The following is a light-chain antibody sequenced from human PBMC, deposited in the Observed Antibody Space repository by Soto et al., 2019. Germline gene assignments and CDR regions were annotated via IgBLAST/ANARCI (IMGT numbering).Light chain of an antibody. CDR3: QHYNSYSEA. CDR1: QTISSW. J-gene: IGKJ1*01. Sequence: DIQMTQSPSTLSGSVGDRVTITCRASQTISSWLAWYQQKPGKAPKLLIYKASTSKSGVPSRFSGSGSGTEFTLTISSLQLDDFATYYCQHYNSYSEAFGQGTKVELK. V-gene: IGKV1-5*03. CDR2: KAS.